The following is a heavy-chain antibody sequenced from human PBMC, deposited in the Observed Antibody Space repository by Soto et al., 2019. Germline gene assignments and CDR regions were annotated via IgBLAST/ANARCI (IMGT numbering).Heavy chain of an antibody. CDR2: ISHSGANT. D-gene: IGHD2-2*01. V-gene: IGHV3-23*01. J-gene: IGHJ3*02. Sequence: EVQLLESGGVLVQPGGSLRLSCAAPGFTFSSYAMSWVRQAPGKGLEWVSAISHSGANTYYPDSVRGRFTISRDNSKITRYLQMNGLRAEDTALYYCAKADDQRDSARAFEMWGQGTRVTVSS. CDR1: GFTFSSYA. CDR3: AKADDQRDSARAFEM.